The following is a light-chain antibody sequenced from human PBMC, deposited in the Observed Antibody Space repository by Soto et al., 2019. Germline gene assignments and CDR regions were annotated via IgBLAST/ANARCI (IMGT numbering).Light chain of an antibody. J-gene: IGLJ1*01. CDR1: SSDVGAYNS. Sequence: QSALTQPPSASGSPGQSVTISCAGTSSDVGAYNSVSWYQHHPGKAPKLMIYHVNKRPSGVPDRFSGSKSGNTASLTVSGLQAEDEADYYCSSYAGSNIVYAFGTGTKVTVL. V-gene: IGLV2-8*01. CDR2: HVN. CDR3: SSYAGSNIVYA.